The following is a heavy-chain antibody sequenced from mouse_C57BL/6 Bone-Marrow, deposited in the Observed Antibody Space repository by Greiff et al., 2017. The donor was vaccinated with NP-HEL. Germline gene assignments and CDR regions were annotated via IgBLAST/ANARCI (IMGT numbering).Heavy chain of an antibody. Sequence: QVQLKQSGAELVRPGSSVKLSCKASGYTFTSYWMHWVKQRPIQGLEWIGNIDPSDSETHYNQKFKDKATLTVDKSSSTAYMQLSSLTSEDSAVYYCARNWDNYYAMDYWGQGTSVTVSS. CDR1: GYTFTSYW. CDR2: IDPSDSET. J-gene: IGHJ4*01. V-gene: IGHV1-52*01. D-gene: IGHD4-1*01. CDR3: ARNWDNYYAMDY.